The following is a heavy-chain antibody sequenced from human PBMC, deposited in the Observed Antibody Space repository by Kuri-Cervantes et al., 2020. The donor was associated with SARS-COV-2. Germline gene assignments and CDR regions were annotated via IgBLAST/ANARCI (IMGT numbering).Heavy chain of an antibody. CDR2: ISTYNANA. CDR3: ARDRSRITIFGVVTRYGMDV. Sequence: ASVKVSCKASGYTFTTYGITWVRQAPGQGLGWMGWISTYNANADYAQKLQGRVTMTTDTSTSIAYMELRSLRAEDTAVYYCARDRSRITIFGVVTRYGMDVWGQGTTVTSP. V-gene: IGHV1-18*04. J-gene: IGHJ6*02. CDR1: GYTFTTYG. D-gene: IGHD3-3*01.